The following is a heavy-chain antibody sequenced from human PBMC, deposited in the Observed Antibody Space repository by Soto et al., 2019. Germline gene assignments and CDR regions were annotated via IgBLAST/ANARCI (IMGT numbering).Heavy chain of an antibody. CDR2: IYYSGST. CDR3: ARWPNWNQDSSYYYYGMDV. D-gene: IGHD1-1*01. CDR1: GGSISSYY. J-gene: IGHJ6*02. V-gene: IGHV4-59*01. Sequence: SETLSLTCTVSGGSISSYYWSWIRQPPGEGLEWIGYIYYSGSTNYNPSLKSRVTISVDTSKNQFSLKLSSVTAADTAVYYCARWPNWNQDSSYYYYGMDVWGQGTTVTVS.